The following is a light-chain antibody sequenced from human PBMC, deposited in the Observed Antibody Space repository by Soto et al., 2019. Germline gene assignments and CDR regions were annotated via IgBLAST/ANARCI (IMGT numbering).Light chain of an antibody. CDR2: DVS. J-gene: IGLJ3*02. CDR3: CSSAGSYTWV. CDR1: SSDVGGYNS. Sequence: QSALTQPRSVSGSPGQSVTISCTGTSSDVGGYNSVSWYQQHPGKAPKLMIYDVSKRPSGVPDRFSGSKSGNTASLTISGLQAEDEADYYCCSSAGSYTWVFGGGTKLTVL. V-gene: IGLV2-11*01.